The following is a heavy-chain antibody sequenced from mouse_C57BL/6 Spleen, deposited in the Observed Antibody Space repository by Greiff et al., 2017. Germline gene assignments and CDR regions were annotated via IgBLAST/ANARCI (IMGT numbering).Heavy chain of an antibody. CDR1: GYAFSSSW. D-gene: IGHD3-3*01. J-gene: IGHJ3*01. Sequence: VQLQQPGPELVKPGASVKISCKASGYAFSSSWMNWVKQRPGKGLEWIGRIYPGDGDTNYNEKFKGKATLTADKSSITAYMQLSSLTSEDSSVYFCARESCFVYAYWGQGTRVTVSA. CDR2: IYPGDGDT. V-gene: IGHV1-82*01. CDR3: ARESCFVYAY.